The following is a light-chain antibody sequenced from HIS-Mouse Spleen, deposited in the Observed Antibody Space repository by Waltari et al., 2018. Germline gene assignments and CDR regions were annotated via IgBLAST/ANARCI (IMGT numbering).Light chain of an antibody. CDR3: PPANSFPSFTLFT. V-gene: IGKV1-12*02. Sequence: DIQMTQSPSSVSAYVGDRVTITCRASQGISSWLAWYQQKPGKAPKLLIYAASSLQSGVPSRFSRSGSGTDFPLTISRLQPEDFATYYCPPANSFPSFTLFTFGPGTKVDIK. CDR2: AAS. J-gene: IGKJ3*01. CDR1: QGISSW.